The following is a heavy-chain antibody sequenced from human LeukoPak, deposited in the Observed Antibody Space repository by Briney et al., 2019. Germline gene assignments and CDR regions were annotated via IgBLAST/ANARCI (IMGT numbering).Heavy chain of an antibody. V-gene: IGHV3-48*01. CDR1: GFTFSNYY. CDR2: ISGSSSTI. CDR3: ARDQGGGVLDI. Sequence: PGGFLRLSCAASGFTFSNYYMNWVRQAPGKGLEWVSYISGSSSTIYYADSVKGRFTISRDNANNSLYLQMHSLRAEDTAVYYCARDQGGGVLDIWGQGTMVTVSS. D-gene: IGHD3-16*01. J-gene: IGHJ3*02.